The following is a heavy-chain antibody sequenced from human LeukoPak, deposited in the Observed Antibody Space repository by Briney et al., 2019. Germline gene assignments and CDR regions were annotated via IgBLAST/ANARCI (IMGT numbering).Heavy chain of an antibody. J-gene: IGHJ5*02. CDR2: INHSGST. Sequence: SETLSLTCAVYGGSFSGYYWSWIRQPPGKGLEWIGEINHSGSTNYNPSLKSRVTISVDTSKNQFSLKLSSVTAADTAVYYCARGRPRIAAPPSQKFDPWGQGTLVTVSS. CDR3: ARGRPRIAAPPSQKFDP. D-gene: IGHD6-13*01. CDR1: GGSFSGYY. V-gene: IGHV4-34*01.